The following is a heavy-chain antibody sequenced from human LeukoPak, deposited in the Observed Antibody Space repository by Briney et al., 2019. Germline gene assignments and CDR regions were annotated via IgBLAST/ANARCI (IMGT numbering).Heavy chain of an antibody. J-gene: IGHJ4*02. CDR1: GYSFTVYY. D-gene: IGHD4-17*01. CDR2: INPNSGGT. V-gene: IGHV1-2*02. Sequence: GASVKVSCKASGYSFTVYYIHWVRQAPGQGLEWMGWINPNSGGTNYAQKFLGRVTMTRDTSISTAYMELSWLRSDDTAVYYCATLYGDHVASDYWGQGTLVTVSS. CDR3: ATLYGDHVASDY.